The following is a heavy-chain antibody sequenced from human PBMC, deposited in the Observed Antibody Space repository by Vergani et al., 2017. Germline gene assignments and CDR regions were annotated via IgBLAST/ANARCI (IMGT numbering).Heavy chain of an antibody. Sequence: EVQLLESGGGLLQPGGSLRLSCAASGFTFSSYAMSWVRQAPGKGLEWVSAISGSGGSTYYADSVKGRFTISRDNSKNTLYLQMNSLRAEDTAVYYCASAIYYGSGGYHDSGGIHEYFRHWGRAPWSPSPQ. CDR2: ISGSGGST. CDR1: GFTFSSYA. V-gene: IGHV3-23*01. CDR3: ASAIYYGSGGYHDSGGIHEYFRH. D-gene: IGHD3-10*01. J-gene: IGHJ1*01.